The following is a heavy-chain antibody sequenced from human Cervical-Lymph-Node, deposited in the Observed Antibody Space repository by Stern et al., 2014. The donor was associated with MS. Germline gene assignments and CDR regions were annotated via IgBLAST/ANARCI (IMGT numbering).Heavy chain of an antibody. CDR1: GGSISRGLFY. CDR3: ARELSSSWYNWFDP. CDR2: IHYSGST. J-gene: IGHJ5*02. D-gene: IGHD6-13*01. V-gene: IGHV4-31*03. Sequence: VQLVESGPGLVKPSQTLSLTCTVSGGSISRGLFYWSRIRQPPGKGLEWIGYIHYSGSTYYNPSLKSRVTISRDTSKNQFSLKLSSVTAADTAVYYCARELSSSWYNWFDPWGQGTLVTVPS.